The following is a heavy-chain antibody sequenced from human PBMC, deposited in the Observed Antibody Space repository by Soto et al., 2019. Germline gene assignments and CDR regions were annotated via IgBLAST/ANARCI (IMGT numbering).Heavy chain of an antibody. Sequence: ASVKVSCKASGYTFTDYFVHWVRLAPGQGLEWMGWVNPDTGVATFPQKFQGRVTVTRDASINTDYMELTHLTSEDTGIYYCARDPIRGGVPYFFDFWDRGTQVTVSS. V-gene: IGHV1-2*02. CDR1: GYTFTDYF. J-gene: IGHJ4*02. CDR2: VNPDTGVA. CDR3: ARDPIRGGVPYFFDF. D-gene: IGHD3-16*01.